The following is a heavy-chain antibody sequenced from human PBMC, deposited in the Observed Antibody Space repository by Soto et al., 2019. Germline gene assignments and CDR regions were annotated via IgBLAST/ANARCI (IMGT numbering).Heavy chain of an antibody. CDR2: IWYDGSNK. J-gene: IGHJ4*02. Sequence: GGSLRLSCAASGFTFSSYGMHWVRQAPGKGLEWVAVIWYDGSNKYYPDSVQGRLTISRDNSKNTLYLQMNSLRAEDTAVYYCARDYDILTGYYGTFDYWGQGTLVTVSS. CDR3: ARDYDILTGYYGTFDY. V-gene: IGHV3-33*01. CDR1: GFTFSSYG. D-gene: IGHD3-9*01.